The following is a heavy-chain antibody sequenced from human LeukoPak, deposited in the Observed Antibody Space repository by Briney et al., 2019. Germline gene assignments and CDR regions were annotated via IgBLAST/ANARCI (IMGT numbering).Heavy chain of an antibody. D-gene: IGHD2-15*01. J-gene: IGHJ4*02. CDR2: IKQDGSEK. CDR3: ARDLTVRCSGGSCYSAFDY. V-gene: IGHV3-7*01. Sequence: GGSLRLSCAASGFTFSSYWMSWVRQAPGKGLEWVANIKQDGSEKYYVDSVKGRFTISRDNAKNSMYLQMNSLRAEDTAVYYCARDLTVRCSGGSCYSAFDYWGQGTLVTVSS. CDR1: GFTFSSYW.